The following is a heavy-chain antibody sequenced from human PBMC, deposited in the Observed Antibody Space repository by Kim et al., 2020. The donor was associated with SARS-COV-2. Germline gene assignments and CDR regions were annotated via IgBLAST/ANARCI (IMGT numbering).Heavy chain of an antibody. D-gene: IGHD3-3*01. V-gene: IGHV3-33*01. J-gene: IGHJ6*02. CDR1: GFTFSSYG. Sequence: GGSLRLSCAASGFTFSSYGMHWVRQAPGKGLEWVAVIWYDGSNKYYADSVKGRFTISRDNSKNTLYLQMNSLRAEDTAVYYCARGDFWSGYYLDFGLDVWGQGTTVTVSS. CDR3: ARGDFWSGYYLDFGLDV. CDR2: IWYDGSNK.